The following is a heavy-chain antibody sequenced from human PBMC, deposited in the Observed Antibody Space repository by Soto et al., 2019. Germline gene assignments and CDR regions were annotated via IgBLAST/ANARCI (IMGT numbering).Heavy chain of an antibody. J-gene: IGHJ3*02. CDR1: GYTFTSYA. Sequence: ASVKVSCKASGYTFTSYAMHWVRQAPGQRLEWMGWINAGNGNTKYSQKFQGRVTITADESTSTAYMELSSLRSEDTAVYYCARDYYDSSGYYPPRGDAFDIWGQGTMVTVSS. D-gene: IGHD3-22*01. CDR2: INAGNGNT. CDR3: ARDYYDSSGYYPPRGDAFDI. V-gene: IGHV1-3*01.